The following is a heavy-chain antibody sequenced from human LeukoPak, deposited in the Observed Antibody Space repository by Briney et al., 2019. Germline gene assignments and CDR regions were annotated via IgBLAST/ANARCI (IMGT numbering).Heavy chain of an antibody. D-gene: IGHD5-24*01. J-gene: IGHJ4*02. CDR1: GFTFDDYA. V-gene: IGHV3-9*01. CDR3: AKGLQYNYFDY. CDR2: ISWNSGSI. Sequence: PGGSLRLSCAASGFTFDDYAMHWVRQAPGKGLEWVSGISWNSGSIGYADSVKGRFTISRDNAKNSLYLQMNSLRAEDTALYYCAKGLQYNYFDYWGQGTLVTVSS.